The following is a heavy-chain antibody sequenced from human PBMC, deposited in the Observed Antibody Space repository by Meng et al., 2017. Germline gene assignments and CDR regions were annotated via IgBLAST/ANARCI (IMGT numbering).Heavy chain of an antibody. D-gene: IGHD2-2*01. CDR2: ISSSSSYI. V-gene: IGHV3-21*01. CDR1: GFTFSSYS. CDR3: AREFNLVVPAAGY. Sequence: ESLKISCAASGFTFSSYSMNWVRQAPGKGLEWVSSISSSSSYIYYADSVKGRFTISRDNAKNSLYLQMNSLRAEDTAVYYCAREFNLVVPAAGYWGQGTLVTVSS. J-gene: IGHJ4*02.